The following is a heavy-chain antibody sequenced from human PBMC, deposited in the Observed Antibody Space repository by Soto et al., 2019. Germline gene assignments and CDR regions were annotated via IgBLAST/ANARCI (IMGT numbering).Heavy chain of an antibody. V-gene: IGHV3-7*01. CDR3: ARVTYSYGWIYDY. D-gene: IGHD6-19*01. J-gene: IGHJ4*01. Sequence: GSLRISCATSGFTFRSHWMRWARQAPGKGLEWVVNIKQDGSERYYMDSVRGRFTASRDNAKNSLYLQMNSLRAEDTAVYFCARVTYSYGWIYDYWGQGSLVTVSS. CDR1: GFTFRSHW. CDR2: IKQDGSER.